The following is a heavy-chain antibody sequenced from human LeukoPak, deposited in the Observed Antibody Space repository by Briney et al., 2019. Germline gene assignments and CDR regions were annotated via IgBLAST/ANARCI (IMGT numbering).Heavy chain of an antibody. J-gene: IGHJ4*02. CDR1: GFSFSSYA. CDR2: ISYDGTNK. Sequence: PGRSLRLSCAASGFSFSSYALHWVRQAPGKGLEWVALISYDGTNKYYADSVKGHFTISRDNSKNTLYLQMSSLKPEDTAVYYCARDREVRQWLVSGMIDYWGQGTLVTVSS. CDR3: ARDREVRQWLVSGMIDY. V-gene: IGHV3-30*04. D-gene: IGHD6-19*01.